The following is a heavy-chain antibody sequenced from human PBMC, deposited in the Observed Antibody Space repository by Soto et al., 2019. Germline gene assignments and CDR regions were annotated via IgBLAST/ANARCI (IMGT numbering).Heavy chain of an antibody. V-gene: IGHV3-23*01. CDR1: GFTFGRHA. J-gene: IGHJ4*02. CDR3: AKDWLNGGAPIYYFDF. D-gene: IGHD2-8*01. Sequence: GGSLRLSCVASGFTFGRHAMTWVGQALGKGLEWVSAISGSGGSTYYADSVKGRFTISRDNSRNTLYLQMNSLRAEDTAVYYCAKDWLNGGAPIYYFDFWGQGTPVTAPQ. CDR2: ISGSGGST.